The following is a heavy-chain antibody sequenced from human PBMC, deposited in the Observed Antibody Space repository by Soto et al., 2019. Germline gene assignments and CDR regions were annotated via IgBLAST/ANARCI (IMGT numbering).Heavy chain of an antibody. CDR1: GYTFTSYA. CDR2: INAGNGNT. D-gene: IGHD3-10*02. CDR3: ARSSAVLRPDGLDV. V-gene: IGHV1-3*01. Sequence: ASVKVSCTASGYTFTSYAMHWVRQAPGQRLEWMGWINAGNGNTKYSQKFQGRVTMTRDTSVTTAYLELSSLKSDDTAIYYCARSSAVLRPDGLDVWGQGTTVTVSS. J-gene: IGHJ6*02.